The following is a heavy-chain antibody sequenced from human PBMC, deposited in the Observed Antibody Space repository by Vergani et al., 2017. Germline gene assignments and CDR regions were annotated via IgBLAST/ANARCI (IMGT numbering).Heavy chain of an antibody. J-gene: IGHJ4*02. CDR2: IIPIFGTA. V-gene: IGHV1-69*01. CDR3: ARDSRTRGNIVVVPAAFDY. D-gene: IGHD2-2*01. CDR1: GGTFSSYA. Sequence: QVQLVQSGAEVKKPGSSVKVSCKASGGTFSSYAISWVRQAPGQGLEWMGGIIPIFGTANYAQKFQGRVTITADESTSTAYMELSSLRSEYTAVYYCARDSRTRGNIVVVPAAFDYWGQGTLVTVSS.